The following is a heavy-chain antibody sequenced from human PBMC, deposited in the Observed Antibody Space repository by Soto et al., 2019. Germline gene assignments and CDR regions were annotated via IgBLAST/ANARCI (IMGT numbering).Heavy chain of an antibody. V-gene: IGHV3-74*02. CDR1: GFTFSRYW. CDR3: ARGWIGDLNDAFDI. D-gene: IGHD2-2*03. CDR2: INIYGSST. Sequence: VQLVESGGGVVQPGRSLRLSCAASGFTFSRYWMHWVRQAPGKGLVWVSRINIYGSSTDYADSVKGRFTISRDNAKNTLYLQMNSLRVEDTAVYYCARGWIGDLNDAFDIWGQGTMVTVSS. J-gene: IGHJ3*02.